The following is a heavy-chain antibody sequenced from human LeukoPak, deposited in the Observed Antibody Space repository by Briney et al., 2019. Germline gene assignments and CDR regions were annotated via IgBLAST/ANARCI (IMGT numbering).Heavy chain of an antibody. Sequence: GGSLRLSCAASGFTFSSYAMSWVRQAPGKGLEWVSAISGSGGSTYYADSVKGRFTISRDNSKNTLYLQMNSLRAEDTAVYYCAKEGYSSGWYGGLVPPPYFDYWGQGTLVTVSS. J-gene: IGHJ4*02. V-gene: IGHV3-23*01. CDR3: AKEGYSSGWYGGLVPPPYFDY. D-gene: IGHD6-19*01. CDR2: ISGSGGST. CDR1: GFTFSSYA.